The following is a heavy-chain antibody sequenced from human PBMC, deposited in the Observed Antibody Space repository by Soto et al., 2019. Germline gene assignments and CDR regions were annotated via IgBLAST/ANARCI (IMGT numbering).Heavy chain of an antibody. D-gene: IGHD2-8*02. Sequence: ASVKVSCKTSGYTFSNYDFSGVLPSALQGLDWMGCVSNKNGVTNYAEKFRDRVTMTTDTSTNTIYMELRSLRSDDTAVYFCARERLNTGWYGFDHWGQGTQVTVSS. CDR1: GYTFSNYD. J-gene: IGHJ4*02. V-gene: IGHV1-18*04. CDR3: ARERLNTGWYGFDH. CDR2: VSNKNGVT.